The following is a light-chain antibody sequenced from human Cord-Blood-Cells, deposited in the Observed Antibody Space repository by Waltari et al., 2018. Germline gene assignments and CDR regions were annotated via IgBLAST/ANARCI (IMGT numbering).Light chain of an antibody. CDR2: HDS. Sequence: SYELTQPPSVSVSPGQTASITCSGDKLGDKYARWYQQKPGQSPVLVIYHDSKRPSGIPDRFAGSNSGNTATLTISGTQAMDEAYYYCQAWDSSTSYVFGTGTKVTVL. CDR3: QAWDSSTSYV. J-gene: IGLJ1*01. CDR1: KLGDKY. V-gene: IGLV3-1*01.